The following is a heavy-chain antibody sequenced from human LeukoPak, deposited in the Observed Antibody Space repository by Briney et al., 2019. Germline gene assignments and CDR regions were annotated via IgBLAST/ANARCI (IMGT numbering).Heavy chain of an antibody. D-gene: IGHD5-18*01. V-gene: IGHV4-34*01. CDR2: INHSGST. J-gene: IGHJ4*02. CDR3: ARSRGYSYGSSVDY. CDR1: GGSFSGYY. Sequence: SETLSLTCAVYGGSFSGYYWSWIRQPPGKGLEWIGEINHSGSTNYNPSLKSRVTISVDTSKNQFSLKLSSVTAAGTAVYYCARSRGYSYGSSVDYWGQGTLVTVSS.